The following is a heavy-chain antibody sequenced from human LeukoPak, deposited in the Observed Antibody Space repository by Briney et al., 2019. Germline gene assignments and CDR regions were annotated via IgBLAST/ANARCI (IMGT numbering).Heavy chain of an antibody. Sequence: SETLSLTCAVYGGSFSGYYWSWIRQPPGKGLEWIGEINHSGSTNYNPSLKSQVTISVDTSKNQFSLKLSSVTAAGTAVYYWARGRTIWGPWGRGTLVSVSS. J-gene: IGHJ5*02. CDR1: GGSFSGYY. V-gene: IGHV4-34*01. CDR3: ARGRTIWGP. D-gene: IGHD3-9*01. CDR2: INHSGST.